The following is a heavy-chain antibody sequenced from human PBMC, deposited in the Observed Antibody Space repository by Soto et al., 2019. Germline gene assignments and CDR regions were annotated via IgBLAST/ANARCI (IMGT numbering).Heavy chain of an antibody. Sequence: EVQLLESGGGLVQPGGSLRLSCAASGFTFRRGLTFRNYAMSWVRQAPGKGLEWVSSISGRGVSLFYSDSVKGRFTISREKSKNALQLQKNSRRAGDTAVYYCGKGGPYNSIGGADYYGVDVWGQGTTVIVSS. D-gene: IGHD6-13*01. V-gene: IGHV3-23*01. CDR2: ISGRGVSL. CDR1: GFTFRRGLTFRNYA. CDR3: GKGGPYNSIGGADYYGVDV. J-gene: IGHJ6*02.